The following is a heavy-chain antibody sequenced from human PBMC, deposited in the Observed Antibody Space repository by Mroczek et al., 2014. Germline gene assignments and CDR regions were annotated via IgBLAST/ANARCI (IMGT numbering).Heavy chain of an antibody. CDR3: AHRRWYSYGGWDYGEFDY. CDR2: IYWDDDK. V-gene: IGHV2-5*02. CDR1: GFSISTSGVG. Sequence: QESGPTVVKPTQTLALTCTLSGFSISTSGVGVGWIRQPPGKALECLGFIYWDDDKRCSPSLKSRLTFTKDTSRNQVVLEMTNMGPADTATYYCAHRRWYSYGGWDYGEFDYWGQGILVTVSS. D-gene: IGHD4-17*01. J-gene: IGHJ4*02.